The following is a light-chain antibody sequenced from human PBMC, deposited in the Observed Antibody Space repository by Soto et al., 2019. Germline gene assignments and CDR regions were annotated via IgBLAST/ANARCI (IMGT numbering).Light chain of an antibody. CDR3: QQYNGYRLA. Sequence: DIQMTQSPSSLSASVGDRVTFTCRAGQSISNWLAWYQQKPGKAPKLLIYKASTLESGVPSRFSGSGSGTEFTLTISSLQADDFAIYYCQQYNGYRLAFGGGTKVDIK. V-gene: IGKV1-5*03. CDR1: QSISNW. J-gene: IGKJ4*01. CDR2: KAS.